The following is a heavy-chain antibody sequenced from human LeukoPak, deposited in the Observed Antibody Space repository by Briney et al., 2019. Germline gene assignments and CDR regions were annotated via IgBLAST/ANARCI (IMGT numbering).Heavy chain of an antibody. CDR1: GFTFSSYS. J-gene: IGHJ6*03. V-gene: IGHV3-21*01. D-gene: IGHD2/OR15-2a*01. Sequence: PGGSLRLSCAASGFTFSSYSMNWVRQATGKGLEWVSSISSSSSYIYYADSVKGRFTISRDNAKNSLYLQMNSLRAEDTAVYYCARTILSLGSMDVWGKGTTVTVSS. CDR3: ARTILSLGSMDV. CDR2: ISSSSSYI.